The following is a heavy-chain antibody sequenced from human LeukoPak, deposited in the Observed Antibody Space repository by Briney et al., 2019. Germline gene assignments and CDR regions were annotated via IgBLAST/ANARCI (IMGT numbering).Heavy chain of an antibody. CDR2: VSDNGGST. CDR1: GFTFSTYA. Sequence: GGSLRLSCVASGFTFSTYAMHWVRQAPGKGLDYVSAVSDNGGSTYYANSVKGRFTISRDNSKNTLYLQMGSLRPEDMAVYYCARGPYDSGKGFYFDFWGQGTLVTVSS. D-gene: IGHD3-10*01. CDR3: ARGPYDSGKGFYFDF. J-gene: IGHJ4*02. V-gene: IGHV3-64*01.